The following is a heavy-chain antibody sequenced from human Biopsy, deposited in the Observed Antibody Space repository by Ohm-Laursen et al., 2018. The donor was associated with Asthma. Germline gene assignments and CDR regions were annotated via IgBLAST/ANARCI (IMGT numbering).Heavy chain of an antibody. Sequence: SETLSLTCTVSGGSISSGGYYWSWIRQHPGKGLEWIGYIYYSGSTYYNPSLKSRVTISVDTSKNQFSLKLSSVTAADTAVYYCARGPPVDREDWGQGTLVTVSS. CDR3: ARGPPVDRED. V-gene: IGHV4-31*02. D-gene: IGHD5-24*01. CDR1: GGSISSGGYY. CDR2: IYYSGST. J-gene: IGHJ4*02.